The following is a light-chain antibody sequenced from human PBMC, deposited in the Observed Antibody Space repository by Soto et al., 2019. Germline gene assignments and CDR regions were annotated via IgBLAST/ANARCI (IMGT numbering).Light chain of an antibody. CDR3: QQYGRSPFT. V-gene: IGKV3-20*01. CDR2: GAS. Sequence: EVVMTQSPATLSVSPGERATLSCRASQTVSRNLAWYQQRPGQAPRLLIYGASSRATGIPDRFSGSGSGTDFTLTISRLEPEDFAVYYCQQYGRSPFTFGPGTKVDIK. J-gene: IGKJ3*01. CDR1: QTVSRN.